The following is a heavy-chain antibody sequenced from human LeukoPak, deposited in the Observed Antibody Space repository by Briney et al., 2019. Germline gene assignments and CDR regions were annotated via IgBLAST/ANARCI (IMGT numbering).Heavy chain of an antibody. CDR1: GGSSSGYY. Sequence: KASETLSLTRGVYGGSSSGYYWSWIRQPPGKGLEWIGEINHSGSTNYNPSLKSRVTISVDTSKNQFSLKLSSVTAADTAVYYCARSGSGSSHYDFDYWGQGTLVTVSS. CDR3: ARSGSGSSHYDFDY. CDR2: INHSGST. D-gene: IGHD3-22*01. V-gene: IGHV4-34*01. J-gene: IGHJ4*02.